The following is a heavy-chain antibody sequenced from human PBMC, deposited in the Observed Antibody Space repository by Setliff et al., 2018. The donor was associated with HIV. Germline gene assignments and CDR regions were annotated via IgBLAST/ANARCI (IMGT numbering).Heavy chain of an antibody. Sequence: GGSLRLSCAVSGFSLSTYSMNWVRQAPGKGLEWISYISSDSRTTYYADSVKGRFTISRDDAKTSLYLQMNSLRAEDTAVYYCVRDLVYYYDNSGSFYVAEYFQHWGQGTLVTVSS. CDR1: GFSLSTYS. V-gene: IGHV3-48*01. D-gene: IGHD3-22*01. CDR3: VRDLVYYYDNSGSFYVAEYFQH. CDR2: ISSDSRTT. J-gene: IGHJ1*01.